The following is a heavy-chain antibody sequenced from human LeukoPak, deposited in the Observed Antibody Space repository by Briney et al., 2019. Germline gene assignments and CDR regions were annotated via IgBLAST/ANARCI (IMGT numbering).Heavy chain of an antibody. CDR2: ISGSGGST. CDR1: GFTFSSYA. CDR3: AKCYDSSGFTADY. Sequence: GGSLRLSCAASGFTFSSYAMSWVRQAPGKGLEWVSAISGSGGSTYYADSVKGRFTISRDNSKNTLCLQMNSLRAEDTAVYYCAKCYDSSGFTADYWGQGTLVTVSS. J-gene: IGHJ4*02. V-gene: IGHV3-23*01. D-gene: IGHD3-22*01.